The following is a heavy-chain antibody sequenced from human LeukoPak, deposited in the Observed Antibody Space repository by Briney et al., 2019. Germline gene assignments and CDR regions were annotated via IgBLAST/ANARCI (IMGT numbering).Heavy chain of an antibody. CDR1: GFIFSTYG. D-gene: IGHD6-19*01. Sequence: PGGSLRLSCAASGFIFSTYGMHWVRQAPGKGLEWVAVISYDGRNKYYADSVKGRFTVSRDNSKNTLFLQMNSLRAEDTAIYYCARDLYISGWSDYWGQGTLVTVSS. J-gene: IGHJ4*02. CDR3: ARDLYISGWSDY. CDR2: ISYDGRNK. V-gene: IGHV3-33*05.